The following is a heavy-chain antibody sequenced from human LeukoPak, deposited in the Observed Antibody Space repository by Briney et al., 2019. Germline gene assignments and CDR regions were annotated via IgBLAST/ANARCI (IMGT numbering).Heavy chain of an antibody. J-gene: IGHJ4*02. D-gene: IGHD1-1*01. V-gene: IGHV3-23*01. CDR2: ISGSGGST. Sequence: GGSLRLSCAASGFTFSSYAMSWVRQAPGKGLEWVSAISGSGGSTYYAASVKGRSTISRDNSKNTLYLQMNSLRAEDTAVYYCANWLERPFLDYWGQGTLVTVSS. CDR1: GFTFSSYA. CDR3: ANWLERPFLDY.